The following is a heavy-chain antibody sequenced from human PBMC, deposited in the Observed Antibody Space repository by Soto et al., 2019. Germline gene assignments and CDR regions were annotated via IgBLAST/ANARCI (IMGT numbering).Heavy chain of an antibody. J-gene: IGHJ4*02. CDR3: GHRIAAAATYYFDY. Sequence: QITLKESGPTLVKPTQTLTLTCTFSGFSLSTSGVGVGWIRQPPGKALEWLALIYWDDDKRYSPSLKSRLTITKDTSKNLVVRTMTNMDPVDTATYYCGHRIAAAATYYFDYWGQGTLVTVSS. CDR1: GFSLSTSGVG. D-gene: IGHD6-13*01. CDR2: IYWDDDK. V-gene: IGHV2-5*02.